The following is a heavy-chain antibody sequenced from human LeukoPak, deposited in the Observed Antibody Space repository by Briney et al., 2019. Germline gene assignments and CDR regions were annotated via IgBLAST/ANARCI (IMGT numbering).Heavy chain of an antibody. CDR2: IGAGGTFT. Sequence: GGSLRLSCTASGFTFSSYAMNRVRQAPGKGLEWVSGIGAGGTFTYYADSVKGRFTIFRDNSRNTLYLQMNSLRAEDTAVYHCAKSGCSNTNCYLNYWGRGTLVTVSS. V-gene: IGHV3-23*01. J-gene: IGHJ4*02. CDR1: GFTFSSYA. CDR3: AKSGCSNTNCYLNY. D-gene: IGHD2-2*01.